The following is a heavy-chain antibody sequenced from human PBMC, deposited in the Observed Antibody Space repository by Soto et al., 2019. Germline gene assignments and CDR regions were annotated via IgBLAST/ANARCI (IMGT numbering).Heavy chain of an antibody. J-gene: IGHJ4*02. CDR3: VGGQYYFDY. CDR2: ISYDGSDK. D-gene: IGHD3-10*01. CDR1: GFPFTSYG. V-gene: IGHV3-30*03. Sequence: QVQLVESGGGVVQPGRSLRLSCAASGFPFTSYGMHWVREGPDKGLEWVAIISYDGSDKYYADSVKGRFTISRDNSNNILYLQMISLRPEDTALYYCVGGQYYFDYRGQGTLVIVSS.